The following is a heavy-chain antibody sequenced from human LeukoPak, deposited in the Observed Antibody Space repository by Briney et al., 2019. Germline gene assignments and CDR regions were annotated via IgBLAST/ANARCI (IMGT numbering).Heavy chain of an antibody. D-gene: IGHD3-22*01. CDR1: GGSISSSIYY. Sequence: SETLSLTCTVSGGSISSSIYYWGWIRQPPGKGLEWIGSIYYSGSSYYNPSLKSRVTTSVDTSKNQFSLKLSSVTAADTAVYYCARRLGLMGDSSDNYQNWFDPWGQGTLVTVSS. CDR3: ARRLGLMGDSSDNYQNWFDP. V-gene: IGHV4-39*01. CDR2: IYYSGSS. J-gene: IGHJ5*02.